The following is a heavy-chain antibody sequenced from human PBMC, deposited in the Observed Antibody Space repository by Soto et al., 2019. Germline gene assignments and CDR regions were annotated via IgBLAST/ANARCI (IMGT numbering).Heavy chain of an antibody. D-gene: IGHD3-22*01. Sequence: SETLSLTCRVSDGSMNSDSSYWGWIRQPPGKGLEWIGVINHSGSTYHNLSLKGRVTMSVDASRNQFSLKLTSMTAADTAVYCCARLGGYVSVGYYYLWDSWGQGTLVTVS. CDR3: ARLGGYVSVGYYYLWDS. CDR1: DGSMNSDSSY. V-gene: IGHV4-39*01. J-gene: IGHJ4*02. CDR2: INHSGST.